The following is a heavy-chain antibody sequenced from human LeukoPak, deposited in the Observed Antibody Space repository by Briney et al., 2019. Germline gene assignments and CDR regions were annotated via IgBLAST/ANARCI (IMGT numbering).Heavy chain of an antibody. Sequence: PGGSLRLSCAASGFIFSSYTMNWVRQAPGKGLEWISFITLGGSTYCPDSVKGRFTISRDNGKNSLYLQMNSLRDDDTVVYYRVRDHLWAFDIWGQGTMVTVSS. CDR3: VRDHLWAFDI. CDR2: ITLGGST. J-gene: IGHJ3*02. CDR1: GFIFSSYT. V-gene: IGHV3-48*02. D-gene: IGHD2-21*01.